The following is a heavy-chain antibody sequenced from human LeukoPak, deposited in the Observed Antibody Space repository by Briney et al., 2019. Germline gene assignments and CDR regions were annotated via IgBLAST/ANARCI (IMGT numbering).Heavy chain of an antibody. J-gene: IGHJ4*02. Sequence: GGSLRLSCAASGFSFTSFDMGWVRQAPGKGLEWVSGISNGGDRSYYADAVKGRFTISRDNSKNTLYLQMNSLRAEDTAVYYCAKDGEGEVTATYFDYWGQGTLVTVSS. D-gene: IGHD2-21*02. CDR2: ISNGGDRS. CDR3: AKDGEGEVTATYFDY. V-gene: IGHV3-23*01. CDR1: GFSFTSFD.